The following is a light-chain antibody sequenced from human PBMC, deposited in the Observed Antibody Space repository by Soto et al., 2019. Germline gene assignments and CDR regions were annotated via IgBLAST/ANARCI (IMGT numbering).Light chain of an antibody. CDR3: LQHDSYPRT. Sequence: DIQMTQSPSAMSASVGDRVTITCRASQNIGSSLAWFQQKPGKVPKRLIHTTSTLESGVPSRFSGSGSVTEFTLPISSLQPEDFATYYSLQHDSYPRTFGPGTKVDIK. V-gene: IGKV1-17*03. CDR2: TTS. J-gene: IGKJ3*01. CDR1: QNIGSS.